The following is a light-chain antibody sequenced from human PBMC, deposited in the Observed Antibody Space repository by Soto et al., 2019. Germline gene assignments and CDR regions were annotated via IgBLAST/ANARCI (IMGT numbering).Light chain of an antibody. CDR2: GAS. Sequence: EIVMTQSPGTLSFSPGERATLSCRASQNVSSCYLAWYQQKPGQAPRLLIYGASSSASDIPDRFSGSGSGTDFNLTISILEPEDFEVYYCQQYGSSPLVYTFGQGTKLQIK. J-gene: IGKJ2*01. CDR1: QNVSSCY. V-gene: IGKV3-20*01. CDR3: QQYGSSPLVYT.